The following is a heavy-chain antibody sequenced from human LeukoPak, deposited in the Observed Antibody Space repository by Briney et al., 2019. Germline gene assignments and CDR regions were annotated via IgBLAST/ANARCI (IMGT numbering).Heavy chain of an antibody. CDR1: GFALSDSY. CDR2: IRNKAHSYTT. CDR3: VRVRHGDCFDP. D-gene: IGHD4-17*01. Sequence: RGSLRLSWGASGFALSDSYMDWVRPAPGDGLQWVGRIRNKAHSYTTDYASSVKGRFTISRDDSKNSLFLQMNTLKTEDTAVYYCVRVRHGDCFDPWGLGTLVTVSS. J-gene: IGHJ5*02. V-gene: IGHV3-72*01.